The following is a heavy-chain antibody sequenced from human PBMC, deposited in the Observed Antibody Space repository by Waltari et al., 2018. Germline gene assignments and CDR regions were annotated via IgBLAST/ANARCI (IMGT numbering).Heavy chain of an antibody. D-gene: IGHD3-3*01. CDR2: IRSKANSYAT. Sequence: EVQLVESGGGLVQPGGSLKLSCAASGFTFSGSAMHWVRQASGKGLGWVGRIRSKANSYATAYAAAVKGRFTISRDDAKNTAYLQMNSLKTEDTAVYYCTRHDPAITRWGQGTLVTVSS. CDR1: GFTFSGSA. J-gene: IGHJ4*02. CDR3: TRHDPAITR. V-gene: IGHV3-73*01.